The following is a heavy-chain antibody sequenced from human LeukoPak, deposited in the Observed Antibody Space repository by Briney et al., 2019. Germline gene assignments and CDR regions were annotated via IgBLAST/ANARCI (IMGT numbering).Heavy chain of an antibody. CDR1: GFTFTSSA. CDR2: VVVGSGNT. V-gene: IGHV1-58*02. Sequence: SVEVSCKASGFTFTSSAMQWVRQARGQRLEWIVWVVVGSGNTNYAQKYQERVTITRDMSTSTAYMELSSLRSEDTAVYYCAATAHCGGDCYSPYYCYGMDVWGQGTTVTVSS. J-gene: IGHJ6*02. D-gene: IGHD2-21*02. CDR3: AATAHCGGDCYSPYYCYGMDV.